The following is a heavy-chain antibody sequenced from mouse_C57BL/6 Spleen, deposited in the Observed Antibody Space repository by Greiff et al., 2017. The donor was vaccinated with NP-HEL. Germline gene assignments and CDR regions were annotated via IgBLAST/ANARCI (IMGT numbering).Heavy chain of an antibody. D-gene: IGHD1-1*01. CDR3: AREGGMGITTRYFDV. CDR1: GYSITSGYY. CDR2: ISYDGSN. V-gene: IGHV3-6*01. J-gene: IGHJ1*03. Sequence: EVKLMESGPGLVKPSQSLSLTCSVTGYSITSGYYWNWIRQFPGNKLEWMGYISYDGSNKYNPSLKNRISITRDTSKHQFFLKLNSVTTEDTATYYWAREGGMGITTRYFDVWGTGTTVTVSS.